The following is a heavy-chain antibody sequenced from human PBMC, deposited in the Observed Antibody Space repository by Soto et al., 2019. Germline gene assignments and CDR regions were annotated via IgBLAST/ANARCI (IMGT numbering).Heavy chain of an antibody. CDR2: IYYSGST. J-gene: IGHJ6*02. D-gene: IGHD6-13*01. Sequence: PSETLSLTCTVSGGSISSYYWSWIRQPPGKGLEWIWYIYYSGSTNYNPSLKSRVTISVDTSKNQFSLKLSSVTAADTAVYYCARVGVAAGTYYYGMDVWGQGTTVTVSS. CDR1: GGSISSYY. CDR3: ARVGVAAGTYYYGMDV. V-gene: IGHV4-59*01.